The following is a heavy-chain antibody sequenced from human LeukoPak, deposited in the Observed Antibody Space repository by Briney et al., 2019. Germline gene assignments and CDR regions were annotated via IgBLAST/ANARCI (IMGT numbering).Heavy chain of an antibody. CDR3: ARWAPADAFDI. Sequence: SETLSLTCTVSGGSISSSSYYWGWIRQPPGKGLEWIGSMYYSGSTYYNPSLKSRVTISVDTSKNQFSLKLSSVTAADTAVYYCARWAPADAFDIWGQGTMVTVSS. V-gene: IGHV4-39*01. J-gene: IGHJ3*02. CDR1: GGSISSSSYY. CDR2: MYYSGST. D-gene: IGHD1-26*01.